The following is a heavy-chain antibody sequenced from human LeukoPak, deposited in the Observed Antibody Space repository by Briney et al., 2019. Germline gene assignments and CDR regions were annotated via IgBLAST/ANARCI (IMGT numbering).Heavy chain of an antibody. Sequence: GGSLKLSCAASGFTFSGSAMHWVRQASGKGLEWVGRIRSKANIYATAYAASVKGRFTISRDDSKNTAHLQMNSLRTEDTAVYYCTRHVPNNGYANFDYWGQGTLVTVSS. D-gene: IGHD5-12*01. J-gene: IGHJ4*02. V-gene: IGHV3-73*01. CDR3: TRHVPNNGYANFDY. CDR2: IRSKANIYAT. CDR1: GFTFSGSA.